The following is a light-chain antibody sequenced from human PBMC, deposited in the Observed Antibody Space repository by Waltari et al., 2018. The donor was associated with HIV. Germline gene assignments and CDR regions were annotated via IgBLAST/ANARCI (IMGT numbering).Light chain of an antibody. Sequence: QSVLTQPASVSDSPGQSITISCTGTSSDIGGYNYVSWYPQHPGKVPKLMIFDVRKRPSGIFMRFAGSKSGNTASLTISGLQAEDEADYYCSPYKRGSALDVFGGGTKLPVL. CDR2: DVR. J-gene: IGLJ2*01. CDR3: SPYKRGSALDV. V-gene: IGLV2-14*03. CDR1: SSDIGGYNY.